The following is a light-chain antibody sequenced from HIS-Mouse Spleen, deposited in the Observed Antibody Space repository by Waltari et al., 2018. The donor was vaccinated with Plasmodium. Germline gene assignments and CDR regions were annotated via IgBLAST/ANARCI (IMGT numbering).Light chain of an antibody. CDR3: SSYTSSSTLV. CDR2: DVS. V-gene: IGLV2-14*03. J-gene: IGLJ2*01. CDR1: SSDVGGYNY. Sequence: QSALTQPASVSGSPGQSITISCTGTSSDVGGYNYVSWYQQHPGKAPKLIYDVSNRPSGVSKRFSGSKSGNTASLTISGLQAEDEADYYCSSYTSSSTLVFGGGTKLTVL.